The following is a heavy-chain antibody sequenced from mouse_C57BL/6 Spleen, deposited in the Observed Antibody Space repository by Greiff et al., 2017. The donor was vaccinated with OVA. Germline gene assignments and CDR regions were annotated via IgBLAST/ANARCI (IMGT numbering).Heavy chain of an antibody. J-gene: IGHJ1*03. CDR3: TREPQPYSNDGYFDV. Sequence: VQLQQPGAELVKPGASVKMSCKASGYTFTSYWITWVKQRPGQGLEWIGDIYPGSGSTNYNEKFKSKATLTVDTSSSTAYMQLSSLTSDDAAVYYCTREPQPYSNDGYFDVWGTGTTVTVSS. D-gene: IGHD2-12*01. CDR2: IYPGSGST. V-gene: IGHV1-55*01. CDR1: GYTFTSYW.